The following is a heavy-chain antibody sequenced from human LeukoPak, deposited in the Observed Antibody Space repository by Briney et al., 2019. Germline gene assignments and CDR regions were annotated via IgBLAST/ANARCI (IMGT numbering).Heavy chain of an antibody. V-gene: IGHV1-18*01. Sequence: ASVKVSCKASGYTFTSYGISWVRQAPGQGLEWMGWISAYNGNTNYAQKLQGRVTMTTDTSTSTAYMELRSLRSDDTAVYYCARPQESARFLEWLSNPAFDIWGQGTMVTVSS. J-gene: IGHJ3*02. CDR1: GYTFTSYG. CDR3: ARPQESARFLEWLSNPAFDI. D-gene: IGHD3-3*01. CDR2: ISAYNGNT.